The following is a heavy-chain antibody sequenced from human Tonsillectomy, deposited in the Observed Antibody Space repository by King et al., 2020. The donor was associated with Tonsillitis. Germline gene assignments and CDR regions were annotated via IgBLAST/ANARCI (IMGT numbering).Heavy chain of an antibody. CDR3: AKDSEGHYYGYLDV. J-gene: IGHJ6*02. Sequence: VQLVESGGGLVQPGRSLRLSCAASGFTFDDYAMHWFRQAPWKALEWGSGISWNSVRIGYADSVKGRLTISRDNAKNSLYLQMNSLRAEDTAFYYCAKDSEGHYYGYLDVWGHGTTVAVSS. CDR2: ISWNSVRI. CDR1: GFTFDDYA. V-gene: IGHV3-9*01. D-gene: IGHD3-10*01.